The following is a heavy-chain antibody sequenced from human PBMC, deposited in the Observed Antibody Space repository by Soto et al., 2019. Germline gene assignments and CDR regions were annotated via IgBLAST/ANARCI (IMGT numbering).Heavy chain of an antibody. D-gene: IGHD6-19*01. CDR2: ISGSGTKT. V-gene: IGHV3-23*01. J-gene: IGHJ4*02. Sequence: EVQLLESGGGLGQTGGSLRLSCAVSGFTFSSYAMSWVRQAPGKGLEWVSGISGSGTKTFYADSVKGRFTISRENSKNTRHLQMSSLTAEDTAVYYCAKEGEAQWLIHPIDSWGQGTLVTVSS. CDR1: GFTFSSYA. CDR3: AKEGEAQWLIHPIDS.